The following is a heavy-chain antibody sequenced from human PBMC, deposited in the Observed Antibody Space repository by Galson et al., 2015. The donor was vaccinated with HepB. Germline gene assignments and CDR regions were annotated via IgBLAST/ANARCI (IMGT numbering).Heavy chain of an antibody. CDR1: GFSFSQAW. Sequence: SLRLSCAASGFSFSQAWMSWVRQAPGKGLEWVGRIKTKTDGGTTDFAAPVKGRFTISRDDSKTTLYLQMNSLKAEDTAVYYCATDSGLSLYFDWSGGHWGRGTLVTVSS. J-gene: IGHJ4*02. CDR2: IKTKTDGGTT. D-gene: IGHD3-9*01. V-gene: IGHV3-15*01. CDR3: ATDSGLSLYFDWSGGH.